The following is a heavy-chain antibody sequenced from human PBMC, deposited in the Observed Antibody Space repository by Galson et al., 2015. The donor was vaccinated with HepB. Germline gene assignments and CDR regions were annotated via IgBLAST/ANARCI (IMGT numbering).Heavy chain of an antibody. D-gene: IGHD5-24*01. V-gene: IGHV3-21*01. J-gene: IGHJ4*02. Sequence: SLRLSCAASGFTFSSHSMGWVRQAPGKGLEWVSSISSSSSYRYYVDSLKGRFTISRDNAKNSLYLQMNSLRAEDTAVYYCARVSRDGYNDGLDYWGQGNLVTVSS. CDR2: ISSSSSYR. CDR3: ARVSRDGYNDGLDY. CDR1: GFTFSSHS.